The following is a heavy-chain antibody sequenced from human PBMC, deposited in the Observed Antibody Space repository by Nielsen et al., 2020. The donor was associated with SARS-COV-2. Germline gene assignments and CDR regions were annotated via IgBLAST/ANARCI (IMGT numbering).Heavy chain of an antibody. V-gene: IGHV3-21*04. D-gene: IGHD6-19*01. J-gene: IGHJ3*02. CDR1: GFTFSSYS. Sequence: GESLKISYAASGFTFSSYSMNWVRQAPGKGLEWVSYISSSSSYTNYADSVKGRFTISRDNAKNSLYLQMNSLRAEDTAVYYCARAGRAVAGRAFDIWGQGTMVTVSS. CDR3: ARAGRAVAGRAFDI. CDR2: ISSSSSYT.